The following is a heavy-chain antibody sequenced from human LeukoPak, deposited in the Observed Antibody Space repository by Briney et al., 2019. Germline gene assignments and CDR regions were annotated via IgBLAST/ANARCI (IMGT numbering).Heavy chain of an antibody. D-gene: IGHD2-2*01. J-gene: IGHJ4*02. V-gene: IGHV3-21*01. CDR1: GFTFSSYA. Sequence: PGGSLRLSCAASGFTFSSYAMEWVRQAPGKGLEWVSSITGSSDSIYYADSVKDRFTISRDNAKNSVYLQMNSLRAEDTAVYYCARLVCSTIPCYGKFYFDSWGQGTLVPVSS. CDR3: ARLVCSTIPCYGKFYFDS. CDR2: ITGSSDSI.